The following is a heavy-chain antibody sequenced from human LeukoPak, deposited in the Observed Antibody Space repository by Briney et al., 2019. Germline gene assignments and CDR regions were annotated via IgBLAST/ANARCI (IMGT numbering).Heavy chain of an antibody. V-gene: IGHV3-30*04. CDR3: ARDDSRVGGWYTRPFDY. CDR2: ISYDGSNK. J-gene: IGHJ4*02. Sequence: PGRSLRLSCAASGFTFSSYAMHWVRQAPGKGLEWVAVISYDGSNKYYADSVEGRFTISRDNSKNTLYLQMNSLRAEDTAVYYCARDDSRVGGWYTRPFDYWGQGTLVTVSS. CDR1: GFTFSSYA. D-gene: IGHD6-19*01.